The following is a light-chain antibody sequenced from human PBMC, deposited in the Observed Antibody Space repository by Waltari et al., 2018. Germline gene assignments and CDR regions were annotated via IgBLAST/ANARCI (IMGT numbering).Light chain of an antibody. Sequence: QSALTQPPSASGSPGPSVTLSCPATGRAVGVYNYFSWYQQHPGKAPKLMIYEVSKRPSGVPDRFSGSKSGNTASLTVTGLQAEDEADYYCSSYAGSNNFIFGGGTKLTVL. CDR1: GRAVGVYNY. CDR3: SSYAGSNNFI. J-gene: IGLJ2*01. CDR2: EVS. V-gene: IGLV2-8*01.